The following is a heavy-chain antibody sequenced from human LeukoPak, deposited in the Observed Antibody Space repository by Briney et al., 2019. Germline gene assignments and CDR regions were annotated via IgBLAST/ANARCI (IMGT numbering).Heavy chain of an antibody. CDR3: ARDLIERGYFDY. Sequence: SVKVSCKASGGTFSSYAISWVRQAPGQGLEWMGGIIPIFGTANCAQKFQGRVTITTDESTSTAYMELSSLRSEDTAVYYCARDLIERGYFDYWGQGTLVTVSS. D-gene: IGHD2/OR15-2a*01. J-gene: IGHJ4*02. CDR2: IIPIFGTA. V-gene: IGHV1-69*05. CDR1: GGTFSSYA.